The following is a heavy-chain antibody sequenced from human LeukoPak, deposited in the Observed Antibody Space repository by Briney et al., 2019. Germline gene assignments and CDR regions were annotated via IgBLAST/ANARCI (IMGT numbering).Heavy chain of an antibody. CDR1: GYTFTGYY. CDR2: INPNSGGI. J-gene: IGHJ4*02. V-gene: IGHV1-2*02. CDR3: ARERGQDYYDSSGYPDY. D-gene: IGHD3-22*01. Sequence: GASVKVSCKASGYTFTGYYMHWVRQAPGQGLEWMGWINPNSGGINYAQKLQGRVTMTTDTSTSTAYMELRSLRSDDTAVYYCARERGQDYYDSSGYPDYWGQGTLVTVSS.